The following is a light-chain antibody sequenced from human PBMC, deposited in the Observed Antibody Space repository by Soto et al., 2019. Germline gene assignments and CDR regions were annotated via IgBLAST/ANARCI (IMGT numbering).Light chain of an antibody. CDR2: DVS. CDR1: SSDVGGYNY. Sequence: QSVLTQPRSVSGSPGQSVTISCTGTSSDVGGYNYVSWYQQHPGKAPKLMIYDVSKRPSGVPDRFSGSKSGTTASLTISGLQAEDEADYYRCSYAGSYTLVFGGGTKLTVL. CDR3: CSYAGSYTLV. J-gene: IGLJ2*01. V-gene: IGLV2-11*01.